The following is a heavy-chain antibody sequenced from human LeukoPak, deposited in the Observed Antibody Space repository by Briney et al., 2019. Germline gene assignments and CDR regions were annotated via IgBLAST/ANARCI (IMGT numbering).Heavy chain of an antibody. J-gene: IGHJ4*02. Sequence: PGGSLRLSCGASRFTFTSYWMSCVRHAPGKGLEWVANIQRGGSESYYVDSVKGRFTISRETAKNSLYLQMDRLRVEDTDVYYCARVGTWELQRVFDYWGQGTLVTVSS. D-gene: IGHD1-26*01. CDR2: IQRGGSES. V-gene: IGHV3-7*01. CDR3: ARVGTWELQRVFDY. CDR1: RFTFTSYW.